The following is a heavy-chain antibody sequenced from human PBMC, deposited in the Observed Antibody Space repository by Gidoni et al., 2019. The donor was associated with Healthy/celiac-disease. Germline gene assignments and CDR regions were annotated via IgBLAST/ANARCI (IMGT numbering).Heavy chain of an antibody. CDR2: ISWNSGSI. CDR1: GFTFDDYA. V-gene: IGHV3-9*01. CDR3: ARSTVTTMGDSFDY. Sequence: EVQLVESGGGLVQPGRSLRLSCAASGFTFDDYAMHWVRQAPGKGLEWVSGISWNSGSIGYADSVKGRFTISRDNAKNSLYLQMNSLRAEDTALYYCARSTVTTMGDSFDYWGQGTLVTVSS. D-gene: IGHD4-17*01. J-gene: IGHJ4*02.